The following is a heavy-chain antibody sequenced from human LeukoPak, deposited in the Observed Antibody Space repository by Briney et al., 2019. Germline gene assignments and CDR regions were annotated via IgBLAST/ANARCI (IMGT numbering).Heavy chain of an antibody. CDR2: IYYNGNT. V-gene: IGHV4-59*12. CDR3: ARDRIQLWLGPGYYFDY. CDR1: DGSIRSYY. J-gene: IGHJ4*02. Sequence: PSETLSLTCTISDGSIRSYYWNWIRQTPGKGLEWIGYIYYNGNTKYNPSLKSRVTISVDTSKNQFSLKLSSVTAADTAVYYCARDRIQLWLGPGYYFDYWGQGTLVTVSS. D-gene: IGHD5-18*01.